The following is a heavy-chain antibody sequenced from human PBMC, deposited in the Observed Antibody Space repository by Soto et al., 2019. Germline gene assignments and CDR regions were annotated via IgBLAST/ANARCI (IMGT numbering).Heavy chain of an antibody. V-gene: IGHV1-69*06. CDR1: GSTFNNFA. J-gene: IGHJ4*02. Sequence: QVVLLQSGAEVKEPGSSVRLSCQVSGSTFNNFAFSWVRQAPGQGPEWLGGIVVMSNAADYSQRFQDRVMITADTSPSTLYMELGSLTFADTAVYYCARAIKRWEVNYSFDYWGQGTLVTVSS. CDR3: ARAIKRWEVNYSFDY. CDR2: IVVMSNAA. D-gene: IGHD1-26*01.